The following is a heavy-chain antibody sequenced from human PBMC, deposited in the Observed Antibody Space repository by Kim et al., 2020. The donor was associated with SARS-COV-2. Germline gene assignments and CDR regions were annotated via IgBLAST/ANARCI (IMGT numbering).Heavy chain of an antibody. J-gene: IGHJ4*02. CDR1: GFTFGDYA. D-gene: IGHD6-13*01. Sequence: GGSLRLSCAASGFTFGDYAMHWVRQAPGKGLEWVSGISWNSGSIGYADSVKGRFTISRDNAKNSLYLQMNSLRAEDTALYYCAKVHGIAAAGRGFDYWGQGTLVTVSS. V-gene: IGHV3-9*01. CDR2: ISWNSGSI. CDR3: AKVHGIAAAGRGFDY.